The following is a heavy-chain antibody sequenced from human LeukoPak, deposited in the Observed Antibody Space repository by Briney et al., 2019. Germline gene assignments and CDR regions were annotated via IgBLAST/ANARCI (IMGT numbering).Heavy chain of an antibody. CDR1: GFTFSSYW. CDR3: AREASGYSYGLDAFDI. D-gene: IGHD5-18*01. V-gene: IGHV3-7*01. CDR2: IKQDGSEK. J-gene: IGHJ3*02. Sequence: GGSLRLSCAASGFTFSSYWMSWVRQAPGKGLEWVANIKQDGSEKYYVDSVKGRFTISRDNAKNSLYLQMNSLRAEDTAVYYCAREASGYSYGLDAFDIWGQGTMVTVSS.